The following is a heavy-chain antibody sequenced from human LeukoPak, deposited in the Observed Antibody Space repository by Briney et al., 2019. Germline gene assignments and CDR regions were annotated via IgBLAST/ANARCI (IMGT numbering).Heavy chain of an antibody. Sequence: GGSLRLSCAASGLTFSSHWMHWVRQAPGKGLEWVSAISGSGGSTYYADSVKGRFTISRDNSKNTLYLQMNSLRAEDTAVYYCAKDWAAVGATGGFDYWGQGTLVTVSS. J-gene: IGHJ4*02. CDR1: GLTFSSHW. V-gene: IGHV3-23*01. D-gene: IGHD1-26*01. CDR3: AKDWAAVGATGGFDY. CDR2: ISGSGGST.